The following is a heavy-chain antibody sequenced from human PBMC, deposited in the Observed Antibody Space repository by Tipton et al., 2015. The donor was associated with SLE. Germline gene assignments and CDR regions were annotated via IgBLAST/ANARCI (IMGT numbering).Heavy chain of an antibody. J-gene: IGHJ4*02. CDR1: GGSISRSNFY. Sequence: LRLSCTVSGGSISRSNFYWAWIRQPPGKGLEWIGSFYYGKSTFYNPSLKSRVSISVDTSTNRLFLNLISVTAADTALYYCARLISAYDCNFDYWGQGTLVTGSS. CDR3: ARLISAYDCNFDY. CDR2: FYYGKST. D-gene: IGHD5-12*01. V-gene: IGHV4-39*07.